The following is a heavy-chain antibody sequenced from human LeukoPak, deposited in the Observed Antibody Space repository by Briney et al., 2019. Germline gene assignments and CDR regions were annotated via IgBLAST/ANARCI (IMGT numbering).Heavy chain of an antibody. V-gene: IGHV1-69*04. J-gene: IGHJ5*02. D-gene: IGHD2-2*01. Sequence: SVKVSCKASGGTFSSYAISWVRQAPGRGREWMGGIIPILGIANYAQKFQGRVTITADKSTSTAYMELSSLRSEDTAVYYCARGQYQLLGMYNWFDPWGQGTLVTVSS. CDR2: IIPILGIA. CDR1: GGTFSSYA. CDR3: ARGQYQLLGMYNWFDP.